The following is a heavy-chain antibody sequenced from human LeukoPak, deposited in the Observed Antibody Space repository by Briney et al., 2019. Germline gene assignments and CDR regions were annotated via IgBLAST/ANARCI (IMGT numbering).Heavy chain of an antibody. V-gene: IGHV3-15*01. CDR1: GFTFNKAW. CDR2: IKSRTDGGTT. Sequence: PGGSLRLSCAASGFTFNKAWMSWVRQAPGKGLEWIGRIKSRTDGGTTDYAAPVEGRFTISRDDSESMLYLQMNSLKNEDTAVYFCTLFYYDSSGYYEAIGYSYGKDVWGQGTTVTVSS. CDR3: TLFYYDSSGYYEAIGYSYGKDV. D-gene: IGHD3-22*01. J-gene: IGHJ6*02.